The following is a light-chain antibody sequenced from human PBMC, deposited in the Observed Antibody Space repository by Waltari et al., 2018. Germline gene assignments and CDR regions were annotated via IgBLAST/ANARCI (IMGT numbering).Light chain of an antibody. V-gene: IGLV2-14*01. Sequence: QSALTHPASVSGSPGQSFTISCPGPISDVGGFNSVSWYQVHPGQAPSVMIYEVINRPSGVSDRFPAATSGNTASLTISGLQAEDEGDYYCSSQATNSVVQFGGGPKLTVL. CDR2: EVI. CDR3: SSQATNSVVQ. J-gene: IGLJ3*02. CDR1: ISDVGGFNS.